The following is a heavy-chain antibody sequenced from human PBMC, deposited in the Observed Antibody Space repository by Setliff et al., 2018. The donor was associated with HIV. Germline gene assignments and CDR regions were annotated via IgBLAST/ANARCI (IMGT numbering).Heavy chain of an antibody. V-gene: IGHV3-9*01. CDR2: ISWNSGTI. CDR3: AKGGTIGYGKFDY. D-gene: IGHD5-18*01. J-gene: IGHJ4*02. CDR1: GFTFDDYA. Sequence: SLKISCAASGFTFDDYAMHWVRQAPGKGLEWVSGISWNSGTIAYAGSVEGRFTVSRDNAKNSLFLLMSSLRTEDTALYYCAKGGTIGYGKFDYWGQGTLVTVSS.